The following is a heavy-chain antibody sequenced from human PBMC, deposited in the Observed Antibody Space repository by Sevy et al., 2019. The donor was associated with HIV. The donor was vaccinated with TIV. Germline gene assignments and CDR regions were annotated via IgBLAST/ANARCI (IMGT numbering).Heavy chain of an antibody. CDR1: GGSISNGHYY. V-gene: IGHV4-39*01. D-gene: IGHD6-13*01. CDR2: IYYSGST. CDR3: ARARGQQLGLYFYYFYMHV. Sequence: SETLSLTCTVSGGSISNGHYYWGWIRQPPGKGLEWIGSIYYSGSTYYNPSLKSRVTISVDTSKNQFSLQLSSVTAADTAVYYCARARGQQLGLYFYYFYMHVWGTGTTVTVSS. J-gene: IGHJ6*03.